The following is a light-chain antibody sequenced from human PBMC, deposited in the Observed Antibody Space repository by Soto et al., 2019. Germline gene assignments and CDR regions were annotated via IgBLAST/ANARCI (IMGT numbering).Light chain of an antibody. Sequence: VLTQSPGTLSLSPGERATLSCRASQSVRNNYLAWYQQKPGQAPRLLIYGASNRATGIPDRFSGSGSGTDFTLTISRLEPEDFAVYYCQQYGSPGTFGQGTQVDIK. V-gene: IGKV3-20*01. CDR2: GAS. CDR3: QQYGSPGT. J-gene: IGKJ1*01. CDR1: QSVRNNY.